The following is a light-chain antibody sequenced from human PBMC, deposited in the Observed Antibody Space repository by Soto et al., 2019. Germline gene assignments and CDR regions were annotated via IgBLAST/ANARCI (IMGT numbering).Light chain of an antibody. Sequence: DIQLTQSPSFLSASVGDRVTISCRASQDIKSYLAWYQQKPGKAPKLLIYPASTLQSGVPSRFSGSGSGTEFTLTISSLQPEDFATYHCQQVNVYPLTFGEGTRLEIK. J-gene: IGKJ5*01. CDR2: PAS. CDR3: QQVNVYPLT. V-gene: IGKV1-9*01. CDR1: QDIKSY.